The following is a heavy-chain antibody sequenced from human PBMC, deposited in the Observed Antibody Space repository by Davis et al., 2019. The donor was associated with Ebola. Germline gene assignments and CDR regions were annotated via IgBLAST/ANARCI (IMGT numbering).Heavy chain of an antibody. Sequence: ASVKVSCKVSGCSFSTFAISWVRQAPGQGREWMGWISTYNGNTNYAQKLQGRVTMTTDTSTSTVYMELRSLGSDDTAVYYCARDVGLGYCSGGSCYRYYYYGMDVWGKGTTVTVSS. D-gene: IGHD2-15*01. V-gene: IGHV1-18*01. CDR1: GCSFSTFA. CDR2: ISTYNGNT. CDR3: ARDVGLGYCSGGSCYRYYYYGMDV. J-gene: IGHJ6*04.